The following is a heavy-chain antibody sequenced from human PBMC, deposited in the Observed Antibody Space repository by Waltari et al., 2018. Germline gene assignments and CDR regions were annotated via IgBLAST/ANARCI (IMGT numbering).Heavy chain of an antibody. J-gene: IGHJ4*02. V-gene: IGHV3-66*02. Sequence: EVQLVESGGGLVQPGGSLSLSCAASGFTVSSNYMSWVRQAPGKGLEWVSVIYSGGSTYYADSVKGRFTISRDNSKNTLYLQMNSLRAEDTAVYYCAREPVAGNSDYWGQGTLVTVSS. D-gene: IGHD6-19*01. CDR2: IYSGGST. CDR3: AREPVAGNSDY. CDR1: GFTVSSNY.